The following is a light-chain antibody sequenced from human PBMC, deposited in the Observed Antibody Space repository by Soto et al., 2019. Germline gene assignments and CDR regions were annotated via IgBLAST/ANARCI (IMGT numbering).Light chain of an antibody. CDR3: QQYNNWPWT. V-gene: IGKV3-15*01. CDR1: QSVRSN. Sequence: EILMTQSPATLSVSPGERATLSCRASQSVRSNLAWYQQKPGQAPRLLIFGATTRATGMPARFSGSGSGTEFTLTISSLQSEDFAIYYCQQYNNWPWTFGQGTKVDIK. CDR2: GAT. J-gene: IGKJ1*01.